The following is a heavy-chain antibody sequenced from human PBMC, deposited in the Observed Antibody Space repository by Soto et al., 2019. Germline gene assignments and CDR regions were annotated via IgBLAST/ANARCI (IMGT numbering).Heavy chain of an antibody. V-gene: IGHV1-18*01. CDR2: ISAFNGKT. D-gene: IGHD3-10*01. J-gene: IGHJ3*02. CDR3: ARVYGSGSYIAFDI. Sequence: QVQLVQSGAEVRKPGASVKGSCKASGYTFTHYGISWVRQAPGQGLAWMGGISAFNGKTKYVENFQDRVTMTTDTSTNTSYLELRSVRSDDTAMYYCARVYGSGSYIAFDIWGQGTMVTVSS. CDR1: GYTFTHYG.